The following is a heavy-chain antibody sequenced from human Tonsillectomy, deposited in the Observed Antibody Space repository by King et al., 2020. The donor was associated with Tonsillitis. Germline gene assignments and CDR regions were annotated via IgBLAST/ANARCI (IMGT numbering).Heavy chain of an antibody. V-gene: IGHV3-21*01. CDR2: ISSSSQYI. Sequence: QLVQSGGGLVKPGGSLRLSCAASGITFSTYSMNWVRQAPGKGLEWVSSISSSSQYIYYADSVKGRFTISRDNAKNSLFLQMNSLRVEDTAVYYCARGAAAAGTFAMDVLGQGTTVTVSS. CDR3: ARGAAAAGTFAMDV. J-gene: IGHJ6*02. D-gene: IGHD6-13*01. CDR1: GITFSTYS.